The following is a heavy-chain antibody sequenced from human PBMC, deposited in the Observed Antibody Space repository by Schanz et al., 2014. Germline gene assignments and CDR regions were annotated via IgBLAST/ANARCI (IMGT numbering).Heavy chain of an antibody. D-gene: IGHD6-6*01. Sequence: QVQVVQSGAEVKKPGASVKVSCKASGYTFTTYYMLWVRQAPGQGLEWMGIINPSGGSTRYGQKFQGRITVTTDTSTSTVYLELSSLRSDDTAVYYCGRGFSRSYIDFWGQGTLITVSS. CDR3: GRGFSRSYIDF. J-gene: IGHJ4*02. CDR1: GYTFTTYY. CDR2: INPSGGST. V-gene: IGHV1-46*03.